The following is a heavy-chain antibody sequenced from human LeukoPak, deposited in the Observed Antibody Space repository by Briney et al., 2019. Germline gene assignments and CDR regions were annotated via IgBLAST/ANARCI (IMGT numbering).Heavy chain of an antibody. CDR2: ISGSGGST. CDR1: GFTFSSYA. CDR3: AKALGYCSSTSCYTGVSFDY. V-gene: IGHV3-23*01. Sequence: GVSLRLSCAASGFTFSSYAMSWVRQAPGKGLEWVSAISGSGGSTYYADSVKGRFTISRDNSKNTLYLQMNSLRAEDTAVYYCAKALGYCSSTSCYTGVSFDYWGQGTLVTVSS. J-gene: IGHJ4*02. D-gene: IGHD2-2*02.